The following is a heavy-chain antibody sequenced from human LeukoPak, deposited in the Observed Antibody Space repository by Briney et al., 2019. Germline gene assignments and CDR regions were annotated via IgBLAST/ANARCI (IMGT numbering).Heavy chain of an antibody. Sequence: SESLSLTCTVSGGSISSGSHYWGWIRQPPGKVLEWIGSIHYTGRTNHNPSLKSRVTISVDTSKNQFSLKLSSVTAADTAVYYCARKPLYDFWSGYSKLNWFDPWGQGTLVTVSS. J-gene: IGHJ5*02. CDR3: ARKPLYDFWSGYSKLNWFDP. CDR1: GGSISSGSHY. D-gene: IGHD3-3*01. V-gene: IGHV4-39*07. CDR2: IHYTGRT.